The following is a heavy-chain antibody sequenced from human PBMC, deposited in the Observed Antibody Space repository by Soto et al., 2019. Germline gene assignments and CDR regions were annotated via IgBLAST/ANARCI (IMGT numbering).Heavy chain of an antibody. J-gene: IGHJ5*02. Sequence: SETLSLTCTVSGGSISSYYWSWIRQPPGKGLEWIGYIYYSGSTNYNPSLKSRVTISVDTSKNQFSLKLSSVTAADTAVYYCARGSRYYDILTGYYGNWFDPWGQGTLVTVSS. CDR2: IYYSGST. CDR3: ARGSRYYDILTGYYGNWFDP. D-gene: IGHD3-9*01. V-gene: IGHV4-59*01. CDR1: GGSISSYY.